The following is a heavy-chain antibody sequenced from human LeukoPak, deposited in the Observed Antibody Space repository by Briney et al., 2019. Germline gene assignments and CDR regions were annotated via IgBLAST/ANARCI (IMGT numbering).Heavy chain of an antibody. D-gene: IGHD3-22*01. Sequence: SETLSLTCTVSGGSISTYFWTWIRQPPGKPLEWIGYMYYSGNGNYNPSLKSRGTISVDTSKNQFSLELTSVTDADTAVYYCARGSPPRRNYDSRGYYSYYFDYWGQGTLVTVSS. J-gene: IGHJ4*02. CDR2: MYYSGNG. CDR3: ARGSPPRRNYDSRGYYSYYFDY. CDR1: GGSISTYF. V-gene: IGHV4-59*01.